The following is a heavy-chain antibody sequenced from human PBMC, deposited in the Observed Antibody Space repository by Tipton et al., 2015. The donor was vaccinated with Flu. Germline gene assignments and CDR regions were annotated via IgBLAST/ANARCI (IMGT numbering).Heavy chain of an antibody. CDR3: ARGGYSGKYYGMDV. V-gene: IGHV3-33*01. CDR1: GFTFSSYG. CDR2: IWYDGNNK. Sequence: LRLSCTVSGFTFSSYGMHWVRQAPGKGLEWMVVIWYDGNNKNYADSVKGRFTVSRDNSKNTLYLQMNSLRAEDTAVYYCARGGYSGKYYGMDVWGQGTTVTVSS. D-gene: IGHD1-26*01. J-gene: IGHJ6*02.